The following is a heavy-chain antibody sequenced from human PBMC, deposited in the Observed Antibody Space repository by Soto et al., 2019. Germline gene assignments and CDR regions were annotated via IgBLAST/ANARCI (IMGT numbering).Heavy chain of an antibody. D-gene: IGHD6-19*01. Sequence: QVQLVQSGAEVKKPGSSVKVSCKASGGTFSSYTISWVRQAPGQGLEWMGRIIPILGIANYAQKFQGRVTITADKTTSTAYMDLSSLRSEDTAVYYGARVDSRKGYSSGWYYFDYWGQGTLVTVSS. V-gene: IGHV1-69*02. CDR1: GGTFSSYT. CDR2: IIPILGIA. J-gene: IGHJ4*02. CDR3: ARVDSRKGYSSGWYYFDY.